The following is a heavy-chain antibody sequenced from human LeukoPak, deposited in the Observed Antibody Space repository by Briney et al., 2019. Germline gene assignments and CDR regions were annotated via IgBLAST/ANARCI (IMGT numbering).Heavy chain of an antibody. CDR1: GFTFSNAW. J-gene: IGHJ4*02. V-gene: IGHV4-59*08. Sequence: GSLRLSCAASGFTFSNAWMSWVRQAPGKGLEWIGRISSSGSTNYNPSLKSRVSVSVDTSKNQFSLKLSSVTAADTAVYYCARGFITADYWGQGTLVTVSS. CDR3: ARGFITADY. CDR2: ISSSGST. D-gene: IGHD3-22*01.